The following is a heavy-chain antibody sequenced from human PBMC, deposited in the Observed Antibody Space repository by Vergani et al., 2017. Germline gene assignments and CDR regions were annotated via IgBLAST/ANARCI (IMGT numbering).Heavy chain of an antibody. V-gene: IGHV3-23*01. CDR2: ISGSGGST. D-gene: IGHD5-12*01. J-gene: IGHJ6*02. CDR3: AKANPRNSGYEYLYYYHAMDV. CDR1: GFTFNHYA. Sequence: EVQLLESGGDLVQPGGSLRLSCAASGFTFNHYAMNWVRQAPGKGLEWVSGISGSGGSTYYAGSVKGRFTISRDSSKNTLYLQMNSLSAGYTAVYYCAKANPRNSGYEYLYYYHAMDVWGQGTTVTVSS.